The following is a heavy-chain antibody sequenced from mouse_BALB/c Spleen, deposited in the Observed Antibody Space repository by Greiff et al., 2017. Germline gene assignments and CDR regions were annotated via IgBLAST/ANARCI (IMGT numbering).Heavy chain of an antibody. J-gene: IGHJ3*01. D-gene: IGHD1-2*01. CDR3: ARVDYGYPFAY. CDR2: ISDGGSYT. V-gene: IGHV5-4*02. Sequence: EVKLMDSGGGLVKPGGSLKLSCAASGFTFSDYYMYWVRQTPEKRLEWVATISDGGSYTYYPDSVKGRFTISRDNAKNNLYLQMSSLKSEDTAMYYCARVDYGYPFAYWGQGTLVTVSA. CDR1: GFTFSDYY.